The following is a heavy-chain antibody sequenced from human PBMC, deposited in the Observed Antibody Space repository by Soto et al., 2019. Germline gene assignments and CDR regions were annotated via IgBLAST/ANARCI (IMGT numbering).Heavy chain of an antibody. CDR3: ARGYDFWSRYFTFFDY. V-gene: IGHV3-21*01. CDR1: GFTFSTYS. J-gene: IGHJ4*02. D-gene: IGHD3-3*01. CDR2: ISISSSYI. Sequence: GGSLRLSCAVSGFTFSTYSMNWVRQAPGKGLEWVSSISISSSYIYYADSVKGRFTISRDNAKNSLYLQMNSLRVEDTAVYYCARGYDFWSRYFTFFDYWGQATVVTVA.